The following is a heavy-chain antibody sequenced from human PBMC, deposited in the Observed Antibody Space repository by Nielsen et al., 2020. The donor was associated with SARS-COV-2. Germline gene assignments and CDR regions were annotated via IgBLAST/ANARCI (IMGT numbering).Heavy chain of an antibody. J-gene: IGHJ4*02. D-gene: IGHD6-13*01. Sequence: SETLSLTCTVSGGSISSYYWSWIRQPPGKGLEWIGYIYYSGSTNYNPSLKSRVTISVDTSKNPFSLTLSSVTAADTAVYYCALSTPAAGPFDYWGQGTLVTVSS. CDR2: IYYSGST. CDR1: GGSISSYY. V-gene: IGHV4-59*08. CDR3: ALSTPAAGPFDY.